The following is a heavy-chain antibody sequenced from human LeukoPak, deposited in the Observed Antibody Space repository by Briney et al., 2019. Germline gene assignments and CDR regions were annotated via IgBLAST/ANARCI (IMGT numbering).Heavy chain of an antibody. Sequence: PSETLSLTCTVSGGSIRSSSYYWGWIRQPPGKGLEWIGSIYYSGSTYYNPSLKSRVTISVDTSKNQFSLKLSSVTAADTAVYYCARRQWPYYFDYWGQGTLVTVSS. V-gene: IGHV4-39*01. CDR2: IYYSGST. D-gene: IGHD6-19*01. J-gene: IGHJ4*02. CDR1: GGSIRSSSYY. CDR3: ARRQWPYYFDY.